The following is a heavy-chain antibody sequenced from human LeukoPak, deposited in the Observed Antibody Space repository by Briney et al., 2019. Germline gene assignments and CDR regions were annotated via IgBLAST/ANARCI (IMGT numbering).Heavy chain of an antibody. V-gene: IGHV3-48*03. CDR1: GYTFISSE. J-gene: IGHJ5*02. Sequence: GGSVTLLCAASGYTFISSEMNWVRQAPGKGLEWVSFINIGGCTIYYADSVMGRFTISSDNAKNSLYLQMNNLRAEDTAVYYCARGLCFDHWAQQTLVTVSS. CDR2: INIGGCTI. CDR3: ARGLCFDH.